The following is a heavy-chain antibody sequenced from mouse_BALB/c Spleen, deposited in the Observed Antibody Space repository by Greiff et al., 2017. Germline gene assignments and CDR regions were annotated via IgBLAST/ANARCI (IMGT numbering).Heavy chain of an antibody. V-gene: IGHV1-87*01. CDR1: GYTFTSYW. CDR3: ARGSRAMDY. J-gene: IGHJ4*01. CDR2: IYPGDGDT. D-gene: IGHD1-1*01. Sequence: QVQLQQSGAELARPGASVKLSCKASGYTFTSYWMQWVKQRPGQGLEWIGAIYPGDGDTRYTQKFKGKATLTADKSSSTAYMQLSSLASEDSAVYYCARGSRAMDYWGQGTSVTVSS.